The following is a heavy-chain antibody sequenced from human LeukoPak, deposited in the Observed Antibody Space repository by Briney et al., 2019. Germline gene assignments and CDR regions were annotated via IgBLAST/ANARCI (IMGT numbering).Heavy chain of an antibody. Sequence: SETLSLTCTVSGGSISSGPYYWSWIRQPAGKGLEWIGRISSSGSTNYNPSLKSRVTISVDTSKNQFSLKLSSVTAADTAVYFCARGPYSYDSSGAFDIWGQGTMVTVSS. J-gene: IGHJ3*02. CDR3: ARGPYSYDSSGAFDI. D-gene: IGHD3-22*01. V-gene: IGHV4-61*02. CDR1: GGSISSGPYY. CDR2: ISSSGST.